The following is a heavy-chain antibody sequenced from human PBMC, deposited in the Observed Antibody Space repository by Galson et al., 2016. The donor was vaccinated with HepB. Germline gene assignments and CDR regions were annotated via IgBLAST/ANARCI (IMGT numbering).Heavy chain of an antibody. D-gene: IGHD4-17*01. CDR2: IDWDDDK. CDR3: ARSTYYGDYVYFDY. V-gene: IGHV2-70*04. J-gene: IGHJ4*02. CDR1: GFSLTTSGMR. Sequence: PALVKPTQTLTLTCTFSGFSLTTSGMRVNWIRQPPGKALEWLARIDWDDDKFYSTSLKTRLTISKDTSKNQVVLTMTNMDPVDTATYYFARSTYYGDYVYFDYWGQGTLVTVSS.